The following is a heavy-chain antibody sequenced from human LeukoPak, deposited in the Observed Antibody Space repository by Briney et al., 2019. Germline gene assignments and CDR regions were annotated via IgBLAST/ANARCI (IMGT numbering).Heavy chain of an antibody. CDR3: VRQREYSPYWLDP. D-gene: IGHD2/OR15-2a*01. J-gene: IGHJ5*02. CDR1: GGSISTTGYS. CDR2: IYYSGST. V-gene: IGHV4-39*01. Sequence: SETLSLTCTVSGGSISTTGYSWGWIRQPPGKGLEWIGSIYYSGSTRYNPSLKSRVTISVDTSKSQFSLKLSSVTAADTAVYYCVRQREYSPYWLDPWGQGTLLTVSS.